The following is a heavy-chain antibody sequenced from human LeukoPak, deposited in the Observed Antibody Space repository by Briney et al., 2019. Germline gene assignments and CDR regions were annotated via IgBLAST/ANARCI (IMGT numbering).Heavy chain of an antibody. CDR1: AYIFTGYY. V-gene: IGHV1-2*02. CDR3: ARRSRNGLDAFDI. Sequence: ASVKVSCKASAYIFTGYYLHWVRQAPGQGPDWMGWIDPNNGDTEYAQKFQGRVTMTRVRSISTAYMELSRLTSDDTAVYYCARRSRNGLDAFDIWGQGTMVTVSS. CDR2: IDPNNGDT. J-gene: IGHJ3*02. D-gene: IGHD2-8*01.